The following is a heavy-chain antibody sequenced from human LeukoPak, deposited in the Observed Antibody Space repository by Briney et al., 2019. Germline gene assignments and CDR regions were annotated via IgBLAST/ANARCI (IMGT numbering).Heavy chain of an antibody. CDR2: ISAFNGNT. J-gene: IGHJ4*02. V-gene: IGHV1-18*01. CDR1: GYIFTDYG. D-gene: IGHD4-17*01. CDR3: ARAGAAVTTHFDY. Sequence: ASVKVSCKASGYIFTDYGISWVRQAPGQGLEWMGWISAFNGNTNYAQKLQGRVTMTTDTSTSTAYMELRGLRSDDTAVYYCARAGAAVTTHFDYWGRGTLVTVSS.